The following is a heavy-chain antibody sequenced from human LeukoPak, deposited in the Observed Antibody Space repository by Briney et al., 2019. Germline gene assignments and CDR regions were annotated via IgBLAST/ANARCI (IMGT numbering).Heavy chain of an antibody. CDR2: IRYHGSNK. CDR3: AKDYNVGYYGSGSSVDY. Sequence: GGSLRLSCAASGFSFSSSGMHWVRQAPGKGLEWVAFIRYHGSNKEYADSVKGRFTISRDNSKNTLSLQMNSLRAEDTAVYYCAKDYNVGYYGSGSSVDYWGQGTLVTVSS. V-gene: IGHV3-30*02. D-gene: IGHD3-10*01. CDR1: GFSFSSSG. J-gene: IGHJ4*02.